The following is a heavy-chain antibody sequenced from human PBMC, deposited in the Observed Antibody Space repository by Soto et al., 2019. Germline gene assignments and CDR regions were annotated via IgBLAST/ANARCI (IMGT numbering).Heavy chain of an antibody. Sequence: GGSLRLSCAASGFTFSSYGMHWVRQAPGKGLEWVAVIWYDGSNKYYADSVKGRFTISRDNSKNTLYLQMNSLRAEDTAVYYCARDLGHGKYAFDIWGQGTMVTVSS. V-gene: IGHV3-33*01. CDR3: ARDLGHGKYAFDI. CDR1: GFTFSSYG. J-gene: IGHJ3*02. CDR2: IWYDGSNK.